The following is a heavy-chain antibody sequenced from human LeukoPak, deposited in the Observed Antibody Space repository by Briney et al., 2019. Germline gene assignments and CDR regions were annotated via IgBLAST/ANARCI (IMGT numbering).Heavy chain of an antibody. CDR1: GFVLSDYG. Sequence: GGSLRLSCAASGFVLSDYGIHWVRQAPGKGLEWVAFVRNDGSNEYYVGSVKGRFTISRDKSKNTLYLQMNSLRPEDTALYYCARKHRDAYNRVDYWGQGTLVTVSS. D-gene: IGHD5-24*01. J-gene: IGHJ4*02. V-gene: IGHV3-30*02. CDR2: VRNDGSNE. CDR3: ARKHRDAYNRVDY.